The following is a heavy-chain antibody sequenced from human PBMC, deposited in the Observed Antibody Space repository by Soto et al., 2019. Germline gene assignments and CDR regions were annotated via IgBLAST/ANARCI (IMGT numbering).Heavy chain of an antibody. CDR3: ASSGRCSGGSCYSGLDY. CDR1: GGSFSGYY. V-gene: IGHV4-34*01. CDR2: INHSGST. D-gene: IGHD2-15*01. Sequence: SETLSLTCAVYGGSFSGYYWSWIRQPPGKGLEWIGEINHSGSTNYNPSLKSRVTISVDTSKNQFSLKLSSVTAADTAVYYCASSGRCSGGSCYSGLDYWGQGTLVTVSS. J-gene: IGHJ4*02.